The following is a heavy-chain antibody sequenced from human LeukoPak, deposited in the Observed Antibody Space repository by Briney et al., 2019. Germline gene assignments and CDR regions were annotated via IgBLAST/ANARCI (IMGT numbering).Heavy chain of an antibody. V-gene: IGHV3-49*04. CDR3: TRDSPTGTYGMDV. CDR1: GFTFGDYA. J-gene: IGHJ6*02. Sequence: PGGSLRLSCTASGFTFGDYAMSWVRQAPGKGLEWVGFIRSKAYGGTTEYAASVKGRFTISRDDSKSIAYLQMNSLKTEDTAVYYCTRDSPTGTYGMDVWGQGTTVTVSS. CDR2: IRSKAYGGTT.